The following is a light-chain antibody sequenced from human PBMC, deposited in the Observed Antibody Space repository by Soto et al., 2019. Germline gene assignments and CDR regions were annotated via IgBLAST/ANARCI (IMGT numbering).Light chain of an antibody. J-gene: IGLJ2*01. CDR3: SSYGASSTL. CDR2: DVS. Sequence: QSALTQPASVSGSPGQSITIPCTGSSSDIGLYNLVSWYQQHPGKAPKLLIYDVSYRPSGISDRFSGSKSGNTASLTISGLQPEDEADYYCSSYGASSTLFGGGTKVT. V-gene: IGLV2-14*03. CDR1: SSDIGLYNL.